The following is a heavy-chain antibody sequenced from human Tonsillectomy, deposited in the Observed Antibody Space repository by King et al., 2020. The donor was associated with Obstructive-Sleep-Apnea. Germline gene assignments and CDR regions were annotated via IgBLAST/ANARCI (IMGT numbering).Heavy chain of an antibody. CDR3: AREVGTTMVYYVDY. J-gene: IGHJ4*02. CDR2: INHSGST. D-gene: IGHD1-26*01. CDR1: GGSFSGYY. V-gene: IGHV4-34*01. Sequence: VQLQQWGAGLLKPSETLSLTCAVYGGSFSGYYWSWIRQPPGKGLEWIGEINHSGSTNYNPSLKSRVTISVDTAKNQFSLKLSPVTAADTVVYYCAREVGTTMVYYVDYWGQGTLVTVSS.